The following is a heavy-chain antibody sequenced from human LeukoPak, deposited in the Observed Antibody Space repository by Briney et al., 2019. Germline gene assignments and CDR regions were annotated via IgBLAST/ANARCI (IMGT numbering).Heavy chain of an antibody. CDR1: GFSFTDYP. V-gene: IGHV3-21*05. CDR3: ARGKGSAFDI. CDR2: IRTSAEGANYA. Sequence: SGGSLRLSCATSGFSFTDYPMNWVRQAPGKGLEWVSNIRTSAEGANYAYYADSVKGRVTISRDDAKNSLYLQMNSLRAEDTAVYYCARGKGSAFDIWGQGTMVTVSS. J-gene: IGHJ3*02. D-gene: IGHD2-15*01.